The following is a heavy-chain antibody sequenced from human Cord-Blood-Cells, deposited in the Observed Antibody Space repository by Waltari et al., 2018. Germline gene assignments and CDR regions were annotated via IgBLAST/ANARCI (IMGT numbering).Heavy chain of an antibody. CDR1: GYTLTELP. D-gene: IGHD1-26*01. V-gene: IGHV1-24*01. Sequence: QVQLVQSGAEVKKPGASVKVSCKVSGYTLTELPMHWVRQALGKGLEWMGGFDPEDGETIYAQKFQGRVTMTEDTSTDTAYMELSSLRSEDTAVYYCATAYRVGAATGFDYWGQGTLVTVSS. CDR2: FDPEDGET. CDR3: ATAYRVGAATGFDY. J-gene: IGHJ4*02.